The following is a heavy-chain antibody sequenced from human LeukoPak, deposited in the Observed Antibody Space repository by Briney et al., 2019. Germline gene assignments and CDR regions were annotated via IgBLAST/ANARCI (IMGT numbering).Heavy chain of an antibody. Sequence: ASVKVSCKASGYTFFNYGISWVRQAPGQGLEWMGWISAHNGDTKYAQKLQGRVTMTTDTSTRTAYMELRSLRSDDTAVYFCARAGYYDSSGYYHFDYWGQGTLVTVSS. J-gene: IGHJ4*02. CDR3: ARAGYYDSSGYYHFDY. CDR2: ISAHNGDT. CDR1: GYTFFNYG. D-gene: IGHD3-22*01. V-gene: IGHV1-18*01.